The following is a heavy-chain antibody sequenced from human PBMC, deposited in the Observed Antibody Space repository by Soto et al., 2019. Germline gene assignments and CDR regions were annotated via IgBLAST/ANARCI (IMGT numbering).Heavy chain of an antibody. D-gene: IGHD3-10*01. V-gene: IGHV1-69*04. CDR3: ATSYGSGYRAFDY. Sequence: QVQLVQSGAEVKRPGSSVKVSCKASGDTFSFYSINWVRQAPGLGLEWMGRVNPILSMSNYAQRFQGRVTRTADNSTSTAYMELSGLRSEDTAMYYCATSYGSGYRAFDYWGQGALVTVSS. J-gene: IGHJ4*02. CDR2: VNPILSMS. CDR1: GDTFSFYS.